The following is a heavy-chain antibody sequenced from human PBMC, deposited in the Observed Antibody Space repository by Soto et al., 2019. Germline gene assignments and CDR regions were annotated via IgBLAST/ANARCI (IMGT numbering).Heavy chain of an antibody. D-gene: IGHD2-2*01. CDR3: AKDIGCSSTSCWAGSRDYYYGMDV. V-gene: IGHV3-9*01. J-gene: IGHJ6*02. Sequence: EVQLVESGGGLVQPGRSLRLSCAASGFTFDDYAMHWVRQAPGKGLEWVSGISWNSGSIGYADSVKGRFTISRDNAKNSLYLQMNSLRAEDTALYYCAKDIGCSSTSCWAGSRDYYYGMDVWGQGTTVTVSS. CDR1: GFTFDDYA. CDR2: ISWNSGSI.